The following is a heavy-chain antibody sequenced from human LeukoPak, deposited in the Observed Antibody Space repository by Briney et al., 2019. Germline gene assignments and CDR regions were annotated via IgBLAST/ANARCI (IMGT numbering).Heavy chain of an antibody. V-gene: IGHV1-69*04. J-gene: IGHJ4*02. CDR1: GGTFSSYA. D-gene: IGHD3-10*01. Sequence: SVKVSCKASGGTFSSYAISWVRQAPGQGLEWMGRIIPILGIANYAQKFQGRVTITADKSTSTAYMELSSLRSEDTAVYYCASVYYGSGSYYNNVGDYWGQGTLVTVSS. CDR2: IIPILGIA. CDR3: ASVYYGSGSYYNNVGDY.